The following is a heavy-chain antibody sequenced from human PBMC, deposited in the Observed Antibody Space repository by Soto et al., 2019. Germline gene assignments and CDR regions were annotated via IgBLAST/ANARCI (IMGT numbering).Heavy chain of an antibody. V-gene: IGHV3-7*03. J-gene: IGHJ4*02. CDR2: IKQDGSEK. D-gene: IGHD6-13*01. CDR3: ARPRGSSHFSDY. Sequence: GGSLRLSCAASGSTFSSYWMSWVRQAPGKGLEWVANIKQDGSEKYYVDSVKGRFTISRDNAKNSLYLQMSSLRAEDTAVYYCARPRGSSHFSDYWGKGTLVTVSS. CDR1: GSTFSSYW.